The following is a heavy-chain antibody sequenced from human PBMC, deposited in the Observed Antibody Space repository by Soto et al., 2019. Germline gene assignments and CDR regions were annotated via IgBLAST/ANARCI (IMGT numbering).Heavy chain of an antibody. CDR2: ISNDGNNK. Sequence: PGGSLRLSCAASGFTFGSYTMHWVRQTPDKGLEWVAAISNDGNNKYYADSVKGRFTISRDNSKNTLYLQMNSLRAEDTAVNYCARERDPYYFDYWGQGILVTVSS. V-gene: IGHV3-30-3*01. CDR3: ARERDPYYFDY. J-gene: IGHJ4*02. CDR1: GFTFGSYT.